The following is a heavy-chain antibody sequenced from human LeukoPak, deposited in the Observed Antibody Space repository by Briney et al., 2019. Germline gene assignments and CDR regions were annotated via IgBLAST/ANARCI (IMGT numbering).Heavy chain of an antibody. Sequence: PGGSLRLSCEASESTMERHFMNRVRQAPGKGLEWVSAIRNNGNEKHYADSVKGRFTISIDNARNTVYLQMDSLRAEDTAVYYCARALRSSRLTSTPWDYFYDYIDVWGRGTRVTVSS. CDR1: ESTMERHF. J-gene: IGHJ6*03. CDR3: ARALRSSRLTSTPWDYFYDYIDV. D-gene: IGHD2-2*01. V-gene: IGHV3-21*01. CDR2: IRNNGNEK.